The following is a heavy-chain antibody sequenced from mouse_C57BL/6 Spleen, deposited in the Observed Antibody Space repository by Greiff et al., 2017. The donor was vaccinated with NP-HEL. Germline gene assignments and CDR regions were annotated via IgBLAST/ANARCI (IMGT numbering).Heavy chain of an antibody. CDR3: ARRGGGFLWAMDD. D-gene: IGHD1-1*02. J-gene: IGHJ4*01. CDR1: GYTFTSYW. V-gene: IGHV1-55*01. CDR2: IYPGSGST. Sequence: QVQLQQPGAELVKPGASVKMSCKASGYTFTSYWITWVKQRPGQGLEWIGGIYPGSGSTNYNEKFKSKATLTVDTSSSTAYMQLSSLTSEDSAVYYCARRGGGFLWAMDDWGQGTSVTVSS.